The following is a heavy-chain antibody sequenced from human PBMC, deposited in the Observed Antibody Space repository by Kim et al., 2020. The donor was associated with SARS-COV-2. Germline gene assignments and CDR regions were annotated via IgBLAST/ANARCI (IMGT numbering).Heavy chain of an antibody. D-gene: IGHD3-10*01. CDR3: ARDYYGSGSYPDY. V-gene: IGHV3-7*03. Sequence: YVDYVKGRFTNSRDNAKNSLYLQMNSLRAEDTAVYYCARDYYGSGSYPDYWGQGTLVTVSS. J-gene: IGHJ4*02.